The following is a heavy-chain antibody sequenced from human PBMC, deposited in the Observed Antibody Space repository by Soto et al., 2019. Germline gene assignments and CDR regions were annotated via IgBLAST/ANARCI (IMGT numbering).Heavy chain of an antibody. CDR3: TTFYGDYEGNDAFDI. D-gene: IGHD4-17*01. CDR2: IKSKTDGGTT. CDR1: GFTFSNAW. J-gene: IGHJ3*02. V-gene: IGHV3-15*01. Sequence: GGSLRLSCAASGFTFSNAWMSWVRQAPGKGLEWVGRIKSKTDGGTTDYAAPVKGRFTISRDDSKNTLYLQMNSLKTEDTAVYYCTTFYGDYEGNDAFDIWGQGTMVTVSS.